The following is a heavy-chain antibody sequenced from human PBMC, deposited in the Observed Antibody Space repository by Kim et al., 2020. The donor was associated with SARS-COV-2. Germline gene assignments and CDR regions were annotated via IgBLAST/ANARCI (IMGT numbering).Heavy chain of an antibody. V-gene: IGHV3-21*01. CDR2: ISSSSSYI. J-gene: IGHJ4*02. D-gene: IGHD1-26*01. CDR3: ARDPGGSYYYFDY. Sequence: GGSLRLSCAASGFTFSSYSMNWVRQAPGKGLEWVSSISSSSSYIYYADSVKGRFTISRDNAKNSLYLQMNSLRAEDTAVYYCARDPGGSYYYFDYWGQGTLVTVSS. CDR1: GFTFSSYS.